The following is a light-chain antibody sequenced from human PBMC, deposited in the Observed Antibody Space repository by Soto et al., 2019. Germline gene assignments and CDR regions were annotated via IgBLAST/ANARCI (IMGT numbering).Light chain of an antibody. CDR3: QQYGSSPFT. Sequence: IVLTQSPATLSLSPGERATLSCRASQSVSSAYLAWYQHTPGQAPRLLIYGASTRATGIPDRFSGSGSGTDFSLTISRLGPEDFAVYYCQQYGSSPFTFGQGTRLEIK. CDR2: GAS. J-gene: IGKJ5*01. CDR1: QSVSSAY. V-gene: IGKV3-20*01.